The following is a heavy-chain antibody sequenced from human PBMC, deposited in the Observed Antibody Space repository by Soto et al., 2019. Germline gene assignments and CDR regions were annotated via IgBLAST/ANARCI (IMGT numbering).Heavy chain of an antibody. V-gene: IGHV3-7*01. D-gene: IGHD5-12*01. Sequence: EVQLVESGGGLVQPGWSLRLSCAASGFTFSNYWMSWVRQAPGKGLEWVANIKQDGTEKNYVDSVRGRFTISRDNAKNSLDLQMNSLTAEDTAVYYCASVAIWGQGTLVTVSS. CDR1: GFTFSNYW. CDR3: ASVAI. J-gene: IGHJ4*02. CDR2: IKQDGTEK.